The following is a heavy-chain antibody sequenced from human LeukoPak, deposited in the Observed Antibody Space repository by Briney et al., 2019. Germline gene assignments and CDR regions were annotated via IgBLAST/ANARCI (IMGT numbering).Heavy chain of an antibody. CDR2: LYSGGSI. V-gene: IGHV3-66*01. CDR3: ARDQQVLLWFGEFSHYSGMDV. Sequence: GGSLRLSCAAAGFSVSTNYMSWVRQAPGKGLEWVSALYSGGSIWHADSVKGRFTISRDNAKNSLYLQMNSLRAEDTAVYYCARDQQVLLWFGEFSHYSGMDVWGQGTTVTVSS. CDR1: GFSVSTNY. D-gene: IGHD3-10*01. J-gene: IGHJ6*02.